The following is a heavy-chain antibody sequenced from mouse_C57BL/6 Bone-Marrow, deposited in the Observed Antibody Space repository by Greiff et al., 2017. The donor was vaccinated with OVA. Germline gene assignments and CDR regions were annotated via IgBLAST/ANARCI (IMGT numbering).Heavy chain of an antibody. CDR3: ARRISWGYFDV. D-gene: IGHD2-12*01. CDR2: ISSGSSTI. J-gene: IGHJ1*03. Sequence: EVKLVESGGGLVKPGGSLKLSCAASGFTFSDYGMHWVRQAPEKGLEWVAYISSGSSTIYYADTVKGRFTISRDNAKNTLFLQMTSLRSEDTAMYYCARRISWGYFDVWGTGTTVTVSS. V-gene: IGHV5-17*01. CDR1: GFTFSDYG.